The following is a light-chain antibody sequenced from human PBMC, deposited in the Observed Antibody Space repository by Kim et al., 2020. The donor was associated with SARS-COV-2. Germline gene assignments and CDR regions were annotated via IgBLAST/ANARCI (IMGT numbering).Light chain of an antibody. CDR1: SSDVGRHSF. V-gene: IGLV2-23*02. CDR3: CSYAGTRV. CDR2: EVS. Sequence: QSALTQPASVSGSPGQSITISCTGTSSDVGRHSFVSWYQQHPGKAPKLMIYEVSKRPSGVSNRFSGSESGSTASLTISGLQTEDEADYYCCSYAGTRVFGGGTQLTVL. J-gene: IGLJ3*02.